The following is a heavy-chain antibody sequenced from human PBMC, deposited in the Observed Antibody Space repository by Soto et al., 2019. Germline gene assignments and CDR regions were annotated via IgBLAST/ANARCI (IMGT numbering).Heavy chain of an antibody. D-gene: IGHD3-22*01. J-gene: IGHJ4*02. Sequence: GASVKVSCKASGYTFTGYNMHWVRQAPGQGLEWMGWINPNSGGTNYAQKLQGRVTMTRDTSISTAYMELSRLRSDDTAVYYCARGDKYYYDSSGYSHFDYWGQGTLVTVSS. V-gene: IGHV1-2*02. CDR3: ARGDKYYYDSSGYSHFDY. CDR2: INPNSGGT. CDR1: GYTFTGYN.